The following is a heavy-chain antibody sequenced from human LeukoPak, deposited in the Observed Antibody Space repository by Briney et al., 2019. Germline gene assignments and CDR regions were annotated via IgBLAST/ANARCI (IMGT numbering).Heavy chain of an antibody. CDR2: ISYDGSNK. J-gene: IGHJ4*02. CDR1: GFTLSSYG. CDR3: AKDGANYDILTGSNFDY. Sequence: GGSLRLSCAASGFTLSSYGMHWVRQAPGKGLEWVAVISYDGSNKYYADSVKGRFTISRDNSKNTLYLQMSSLRAEDTAVYYCAKDGANYDILTGSNFDYWGQGTLVTVSS. V-gene: IGHV3-30*18. D-gene: IGHD3-9*01.